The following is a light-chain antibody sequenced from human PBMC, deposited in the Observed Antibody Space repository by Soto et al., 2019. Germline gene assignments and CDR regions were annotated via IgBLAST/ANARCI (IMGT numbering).Light chain of an antibody. CDR3: QHYNTWPWT. J-gene: IGKJ1*01. CDR1: QSVSSN. V-gene: IGKV3-15*01. Sequence: IVITQSASTLSVSPGESATLSCRASQSVSSNLAWHQQKPGQAPRILMYDASTRATGISARFSGSGSGTEFTLTISSLQSEDFAVYYCQHYNTWPWTFGQGTKVDIK. CDR2: DAS.